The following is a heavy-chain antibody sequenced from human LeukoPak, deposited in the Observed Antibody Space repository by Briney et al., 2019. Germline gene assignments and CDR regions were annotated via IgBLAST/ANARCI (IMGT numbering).Heavy chain of an antibody. D-gene: IGHD3-10*01. CDR1: GYTFTSYG. V-gene: IGHV1-18*01. CDR2: ISAYNGNT. J-gene: IGHJ4*02. CDR3: ARGYYGSGSFNGFDY. Sequence: GASVKVSSKASGYTFTSYGISWVRQAPGQGLEWMGWISAYNGNTNYAQKLQGRVTMTTDTSTSTAYMELRSLRSDDTAVYYCARGYYGSGSFNGFDYWGQGTLVTVSS.